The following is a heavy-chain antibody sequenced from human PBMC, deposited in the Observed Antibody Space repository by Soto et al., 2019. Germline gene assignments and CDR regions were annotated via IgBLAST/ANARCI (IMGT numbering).Heavy chain of an antibody. V-gene: IGHV1-3*01. CDR1: GYTFTNYA. CDR2: INAGNGNT. D-gene: IGHD1-26*01. J-gene: IGHJ4*02. CDR3: ARDLGVGAASDY. Sequence: QVQLVKSGAEVKKPGASVKVSCKASGYTFTNYAMHWVRQAPGQRLEWMGWINAGNGNTKYSQKFQGRVTITRDTSASTAYMELSSLRSEDTAVYYCARDLGVGAASDYWGQGTLVTVSS.